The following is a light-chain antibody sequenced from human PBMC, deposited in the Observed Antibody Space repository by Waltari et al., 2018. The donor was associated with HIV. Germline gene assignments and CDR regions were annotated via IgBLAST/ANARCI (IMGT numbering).Light chain of an antibody. CDR3: SAYAGSNNRWV. V-gene: IGLV2-8*01. J-gene: IGLJ3*02. CDR1: SSDVGGYNY. CDR2: EVS. Sequence: QSALTQPPSASGSPGQSVTISCTGTSSDVGGYNYVSWYQQHPGKAPKLMIYEVSKGPSGVPGRFRGSKAGSTASLTVSGLQAEDEADYYCSAYAGSNNRWVFGGGTKLTVL.